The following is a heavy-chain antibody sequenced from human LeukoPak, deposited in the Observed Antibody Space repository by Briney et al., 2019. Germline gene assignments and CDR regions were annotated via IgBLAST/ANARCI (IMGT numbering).Heavy chain of an antibody. Sequence: ASVKVSCTVSGYTLTELSMHWVRQAPGKGLEWMGWISAYNGNTNYAQKLQGRVTMTTDTSTSTAYMELRSLRSDDTAVYYCARGEIGELDYWGQGTLVTVSS. CDR3: ARGEIGELDY. CDR2: ISAYNGNT. D-gene: IGHD1-7*01. J-gene: IGHJ4*02. CDR1: GYTLTELS. V-gene: IGHV1-18*01.